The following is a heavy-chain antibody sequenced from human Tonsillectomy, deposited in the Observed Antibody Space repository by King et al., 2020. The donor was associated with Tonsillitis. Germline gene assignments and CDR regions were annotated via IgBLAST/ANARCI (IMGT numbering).Heavy chain of an antibody. V-gene: IGHV4-30-4*01. CDR2: IYYSGST. CDR3: ARVTMIVVVATDDAFDI. D-gene: IGHD3-22*01. Sequence: VQLQESGPGLVKPSQTLSLTCTVSGGSISSGDYYWRWIRQPPGKGLEWIGYIYYSGSTYYNPSLKSRVTISVDTSKNQFSLKLSSVTAADTAVYYCARVTMIVVVATDDAFDIWGQGTMVTVSS. CDR1: GGSISSGDYY. J-gene: IGHJ3*02.